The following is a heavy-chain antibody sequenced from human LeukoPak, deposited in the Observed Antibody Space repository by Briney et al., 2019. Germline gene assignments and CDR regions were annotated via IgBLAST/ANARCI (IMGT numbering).Heavy chain of an antibody. Sequence: GGSLRLSCAVSGFTFNNFEMSWVRQAPGKGLEWVSLISGSGANTYYAASVKGRFTISRDSSRNTMYLQMSSLRAEDTAMYYCARGWPPEWGQGTLVTVSS. V-gene: IGHV3-23*01. D-gene: IGHD2-15*01. CDR3: ARGWPPE. CDR1: GFTFNNFE. CDR2: ISGSGANT. J-gene: IGHJ4*02.